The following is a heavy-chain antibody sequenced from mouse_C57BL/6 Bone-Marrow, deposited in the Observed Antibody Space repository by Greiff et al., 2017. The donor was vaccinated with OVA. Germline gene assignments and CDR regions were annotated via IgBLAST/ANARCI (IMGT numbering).Heavy chain of an antibody. J-gene: IGHJ1*03. V-gene: IGHV1-81*01. CDR2: IYPRSGNT. CDR1: GYTFTSYG. CDR3: ARYLITTVVADDWYFDG. Sequence: VKLQESGAELARPGASVKLSCKASGYTFTSYGISWVKQRTGQGLEWIGEIYPRSGNTYYNEKFKGKATLTADKSSSTAYMELRSLTSEDSAVYFCARYLITTVVADDWYFDGWGTGTTVTVSS. D-gene: IGHD1-1*01.